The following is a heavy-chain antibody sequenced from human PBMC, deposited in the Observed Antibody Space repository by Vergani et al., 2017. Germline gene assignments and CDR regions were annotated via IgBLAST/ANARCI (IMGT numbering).Heavy chain of an antibody. D-gene: IGHD3-22*01. CDR2: ISYDGSNK. CDR1: GFTFSSYA. J-gene: IGHJ4*02. V-gene: IGHV3-30*07. Sequence: VQLVESGGGLVQPGRSLRLSCAASGFTFSSYAMHWVRQAPGKGLEWVAVISYDGSNKYYADSVKGRFTISRDNSKNSLYLQMNSLRAEDTAAYYCAKVKYDSSGYYYFTFDYWGQGTLVTVSS. CDR3: AKVKYDSSGYYYFTFDY.